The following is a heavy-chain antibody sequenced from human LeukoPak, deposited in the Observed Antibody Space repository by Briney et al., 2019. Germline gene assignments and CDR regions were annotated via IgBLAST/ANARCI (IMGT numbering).Heavy chain of an antibody. J-gene: IGHJ4*02. CDR2: ISGDGGST. Sequence: PGGSLRLSCAASGFTFDDYAMHWVRQAPGRGLDWVSLISGDGGSTYYADSVKGRFTISRDNSKNSLYLQMNSLRTEDTALYYCAKVRGLIVVAGWIDYWGQGTLVTVSS. V-gene: IGHV3-43*02. D-gene: IGHD6-19*01. CDR3: AKVRGLIVVAGWIDY. CDR1: GFTFDDYA.